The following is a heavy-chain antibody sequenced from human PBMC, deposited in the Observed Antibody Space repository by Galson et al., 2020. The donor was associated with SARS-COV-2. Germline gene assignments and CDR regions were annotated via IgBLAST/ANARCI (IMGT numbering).Heavy chain of an antibody. CDR3: TWTTVTVQWDC. CDR2: VKSKTDGGTT. J-gene: IGHJ4*02. CDR1: GFTFSNAW. Sequence: GGSLRLPCAAPGFTFSNAWMSWVRQAPGQGLEWVGRVKSKTDGGTTDSAAPVKGRFIISRDDAKNTLYLQMDSLKTEDTAVYYCTWTTVTVQWDCGGQGTQVTVSA. D-gene: IGHD4-17*01. V-gene: IGHV3-15*01.